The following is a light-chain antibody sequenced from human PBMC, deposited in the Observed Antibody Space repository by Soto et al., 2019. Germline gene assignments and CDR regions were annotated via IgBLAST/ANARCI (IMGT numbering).Light chain of an antibody. Sequence: QSALTQPASVSGSPGQSITISCTGTSSDVGGYNSVSWYQQHPGKAPKLMIYEVSDRPSGVSNSFSGSKSGNTASLTISGLQAEDEADYYCSSYTSSSTLVFGTGTKLTVL. V-gene: IGLV2-14*01. CDR3: SSYTSSSTLV. CDR1: SSDVGGYNS. CDR2: EVS. J-gene: IGLJ1*01.